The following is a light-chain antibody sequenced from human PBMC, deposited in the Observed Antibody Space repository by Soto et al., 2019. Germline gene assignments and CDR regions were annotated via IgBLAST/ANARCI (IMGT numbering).Light chain of an antibody. CDR1: QSVTSGY. CDR2: GAS. Sequence: EIVLTQSPGTLSLSPGERATLSCRASQSVTSGYLAWYQQQPNPSSSLLIYGASYRATDMPDRFSGGGSGTDFTLTISRLEPEDFAVYYCQHYSSSPPAITFGQGTRLEIK. CDR3: QHYSSSPPAIT. J-gene: IGKJ5*01. V-gene: IGKV3-20*01.